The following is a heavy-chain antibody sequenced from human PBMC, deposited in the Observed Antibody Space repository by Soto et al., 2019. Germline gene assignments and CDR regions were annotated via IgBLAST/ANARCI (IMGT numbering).Heavy chain of an antibody. CDR1: GGSISSGDYY. CDR2: IYYSGST. J-gene: IGHJ5*02. D-gene: IGHD6-6*01. V-gene: IGHV4-30-4*01. CDR3: ARDLSSSSQNWFDP. Sequence: SETLSLTCTVSGGSISSGDYYWSWIRQPPGKGLEWIGYIYYSGSTYYNPSLKSRVTISVDTSKNQFSLKLTSLTAADTAVYYCARDLSSSSQNWFDPWGQGTLVTVSS.